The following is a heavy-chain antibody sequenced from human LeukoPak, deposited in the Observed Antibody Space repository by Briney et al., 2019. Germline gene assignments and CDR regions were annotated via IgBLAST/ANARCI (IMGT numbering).Heavy chain of an antibody. CDR2: IYYSGST. J-gene: IGHJ6*03. CDR3: ARLPQKRYMDV. CDR1: GGSISSYY. V-gene: IGHV4-39*01. Sequence: SETRSLTCTVSGGSISSYYWGWIRQPPGKGLEWIGTIYYSGSTYYNPSLKSRVTISVDTSKNQFSLNLSSVTAADTAVYYCARLPQKRYMDVWGKGTTVTVSS.